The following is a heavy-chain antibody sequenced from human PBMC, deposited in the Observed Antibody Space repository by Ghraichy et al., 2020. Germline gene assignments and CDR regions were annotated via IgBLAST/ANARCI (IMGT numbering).Heavy chain of an antibody. CDR1: GGTFSSYA. V-gene: IGHV1-69*13. Sequence: SVKVSCKASGGTFSSYAISWVRQAPGQGLEWMGGIIPIFGTANYAQKFQGRVTITADESTSTAYMELSSLRSEDTAVYYCARDYYDSSGYYSGNAFDIWGQGTMVTVSS. J-gene: IGHJ3*02. D-gene: IGHD3-22*01. CDR3: ARDYYDSSGYYSGNAFDI. CDR2: IIPIFGTA.